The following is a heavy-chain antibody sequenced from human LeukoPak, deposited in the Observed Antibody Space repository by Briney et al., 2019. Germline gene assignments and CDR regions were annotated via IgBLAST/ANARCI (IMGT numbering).Heavy chain of an antibody. CDR3: AREKPDGYNKINAFDI. V-gene: IGHV3-53*01. J-gene: IGHJ3*02. Sequence: GGSLRLSCAASGFTVSNNYMSWVRQAPGKGLEWVSVIYSGGSTYYADSVKGRFTISRDNSKNTLYLQMNSLRAEDTAVYYCAREKPDGYNKINAFDIWGQGTMVTVSS. CDR1: GFTVSNNY. CDR2: IYSGGST. D-gene: IGHD5-24*01.